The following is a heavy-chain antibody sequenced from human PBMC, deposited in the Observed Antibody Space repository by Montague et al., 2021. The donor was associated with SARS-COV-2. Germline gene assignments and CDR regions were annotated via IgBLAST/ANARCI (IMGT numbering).Heavy chain of an antibody. J-gene: IGHJ4*02. CDR1: DGSFSDYY. CDR3: ARGAPGY. CDR2: INYGGST. Sequence: SETLSLTCAVYDGSFSDYYWNWIRQSPGGGLEWIGQINYGGSTKYNPSLRSRVTISIDTSKNQFSLKLTSVTAADTAVYYCARGAPGYWGQGTLVTVSS. V-gene: IGHV4-34*01. D-gene: IGHD1-1*01.